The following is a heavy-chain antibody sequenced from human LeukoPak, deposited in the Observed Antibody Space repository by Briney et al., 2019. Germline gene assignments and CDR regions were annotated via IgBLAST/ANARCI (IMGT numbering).Heavy chain of an antibody. Sequence: ASVNVSCKPSGFTFTTSAMQWVRQARGQRLEWVGWIVVGSGNTNYAQKFQERVTITRDMSTSTAYMELSSLRSEDTAVYYCAASPHYYDSSGPYGYWGQGTLVTVSS. V-gene: IGHV1-58*02. D-gene: IGHD3-22*01. CDR3: AASPHYYDSSGPYGY. CDR2: IVVGSGNT. J-gene: IGHJ4*02. CDR1: GFTFTTSA.